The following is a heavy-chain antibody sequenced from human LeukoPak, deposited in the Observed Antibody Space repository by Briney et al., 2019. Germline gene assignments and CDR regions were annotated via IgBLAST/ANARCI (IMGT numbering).Heavy chain of an antibody. J-gene: IGHJ2*01. CDR2: IYYSGST. CDR3: VRDIVGGYWYFDL. CDR1: GGSISSSSYY. V-gene: IGHV4-39*02. D-gene: IGHD1-26*01. Sequence: PSETLSLTCTVSGGSISSSSYYWGWIRQPPGKGLEWIGSIYYSGSTYYNPSLKSRVTISVDTSKNQFSLKLSSVTAADTAVYYCVRDIVGGYWYFDLWGRGTLVTVSS.